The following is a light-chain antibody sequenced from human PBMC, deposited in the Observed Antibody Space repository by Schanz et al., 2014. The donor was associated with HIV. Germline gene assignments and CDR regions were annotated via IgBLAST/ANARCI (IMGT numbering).Light chain of an antibody. Sequence: DIQMTQSPSTLSASVGDRITITCRASQSISEWLAWYQQNPGQALNLLISEASTLESGVPSRFCGTGSGTEFTLTISSLHPDDFASYFCLHYNDFTSTFGQGTKLEIK. CDR2: EAS. V-gene: IGKV1-5*01. J-gene: IGKJ2*01. CDR1: QSISEW. CDR3: LHYNDFTST.